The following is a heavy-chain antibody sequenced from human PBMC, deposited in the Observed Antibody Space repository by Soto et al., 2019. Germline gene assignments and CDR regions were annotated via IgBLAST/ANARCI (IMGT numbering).Heavy chain of an antibody. CDR2: ISGSGGST. Sequence: GGSLRLSCAASGFTFSSYAMSSVRQAPGKGLEWVSAISGSGGSTYYADSVKGRFTISRDNSKNTLYVQMNSLRAEDTAVYYCAKDLYYDLRGDWFAPWGQGAVVTVSS. CDR3: AKDLYYDLRGDWFAP. V-gene: IGHV3-23*01. J-gene: IGHJ5*02. D-gene: IGHD3-3*01. CDR1: GFTFSSYA.